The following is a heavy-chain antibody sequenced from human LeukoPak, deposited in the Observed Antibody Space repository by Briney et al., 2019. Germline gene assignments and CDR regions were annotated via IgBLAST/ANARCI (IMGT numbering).Heavy chain of an antibody. CDR2: INSHGDST. Sequence: GGSLRLSCAASGSTFSSYAMSWVRQAPGKGLEWVSTINSHGDSTYYADSVKGRFTISRSNSRNTLYLQMSTLRAEDTAVYYCATSSTLIVVVPTAIRDYWGQGTLVTVSS. J-gene: IGHJ4*02. D-gene: IGHD2-2*02. CDR3: ATSSTLIVVVPTAIRDY. V-gene: IGHV3-23*01. CDR1: GSTFSSYA.